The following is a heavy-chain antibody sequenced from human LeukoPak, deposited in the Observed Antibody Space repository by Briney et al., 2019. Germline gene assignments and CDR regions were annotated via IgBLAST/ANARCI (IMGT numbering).Heavy chain of an antibody. Sequence: SETLSLTCTVSGGSISSSSYYWGWIRQPPGKGLEWIGSTYYSGSTYYNPSLKSRVTISVDTSKNQFSLKLSSVTAADTAVYYCARQKARDGYNRIDYWGQGTLVTVSS. CDR1: GGSISSSSYY. CDR2: TYYSGST. J-gene: IGHJ4*02. CDR3: ARQKARDGYNRIDY. V-gene: IGHV4-39*01. D-gene: IGHD5-24*01.